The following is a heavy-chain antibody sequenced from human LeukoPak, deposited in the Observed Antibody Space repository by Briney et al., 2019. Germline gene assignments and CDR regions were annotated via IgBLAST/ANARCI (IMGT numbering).Heavy chain of an antibody. CDR3: ASLPWLVRWIYY. D-gene: IGHD6-19*01. CDR2: ISSDSSDI. J-gene: IGHJ4*02. CDR1: GFSFSSLA. V-gene: IGHV3-21*06. Sequence: GGSLRLSCVGSGFSFSSLAMNWVRQAPGKGLEWVSSISSDSSDINYVDSVKGRFTISRDNARNSLYLQMNNLRDEGTAVYYCASLPWLVRWIYYWGQGTLVTVSS.